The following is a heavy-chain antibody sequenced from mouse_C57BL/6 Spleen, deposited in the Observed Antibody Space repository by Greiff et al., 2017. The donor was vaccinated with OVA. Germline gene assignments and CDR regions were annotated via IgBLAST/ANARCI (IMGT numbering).Heavy chain of an antibody. V-gene: IGHV1-64*01. CDR2: IHPNSGST. CDR3: ARSGEGSWYFDV. Sequence: QVQLQQPGAELVKPGASVKLSCKASGYTFTSYWMHWVKQRPGQGLEWIGMIHPNSGSTNYNEKFKGKATLTVDKSSSTAYMQISSLTSYDSAVYYCARSGEGSWYFDVWGTGTTVTVSS. D-gene: IGHD3-1*01. CDR1: GYTFTSYW. J-gene: IGHJ1*03.